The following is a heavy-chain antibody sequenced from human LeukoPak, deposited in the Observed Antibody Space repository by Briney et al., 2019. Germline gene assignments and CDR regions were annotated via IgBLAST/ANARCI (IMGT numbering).Heavy chain of an antibody. CDR2: IKQDGSEK. Sequence: PGGSLRLSCAASGFIFSRYWMSWVRQAPGKGLEWVANIKQDGSEKYYVDSVKGRFTISRDNAKNSLYLQMNSLRAEDTAVYYCARDFTYYDFWSGYHKAELFDYWGQGTLVTVSS. CDR1: GFIFSRYW. J-gene: IGHJ4*02. D-gene: IGHD3-3*01. CDR3: ARDFTYYDFWSGYHKAELFDY. V-gene: IGHV3-7*01.